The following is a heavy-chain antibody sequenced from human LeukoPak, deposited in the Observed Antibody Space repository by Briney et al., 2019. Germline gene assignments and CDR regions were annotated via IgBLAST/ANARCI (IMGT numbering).Heavy chain of an antibody. V-gene: IGHV3-49*04. CDR1: GFTFGDYA. CDR3: TRDRFDFWSGAFDY. Sequence: GGSLRLSRTASGFTFGDYAMSWVRQAPGKGLEWVGFIRSKAYGGTTEYAASVKGRFTISRDDSKSIAYLQMNSLKTEDTAVYYCTRDRFDFWSGAFDYWGQGTLVTVSS. CDR2: IRSKAYGGTT. D-gene: IGHD3-3*01. J-gene: IGHJ4*02.